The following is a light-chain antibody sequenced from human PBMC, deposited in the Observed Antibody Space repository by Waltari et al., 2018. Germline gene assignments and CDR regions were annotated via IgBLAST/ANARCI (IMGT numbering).Light chain of an antibody. CDR2: GNS. V-gene: IGLV1-40*01. CDR1: SSNIGANYD. CDR3: QSYDSSLSAVV. Sequence: QSVLTQPPSVSGAPGQRVTISCTGSSSNIGANYDVHWYQQLPRPAPTPLIYGNSNRPSGVPDRFSASKSRTSASLAVTGLQAEDEADYYCQSYDSSLSAVVFGGGTKLTVL. J-gene: IGLJ2*01.